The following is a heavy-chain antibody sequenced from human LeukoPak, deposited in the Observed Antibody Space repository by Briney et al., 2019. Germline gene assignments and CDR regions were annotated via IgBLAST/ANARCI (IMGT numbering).Heavy chain of an antibody. CDR3: ARGSLQFGTVTYFDY. D-gene: IGHD4-17*01. CDR1: GASITSSGYY. Sequence: SETLSLTCTVSGASITSSGYYWGWIRQSPGKGLHWIGSLYYSGSTYYDPSLKSRVTISRDTSKNQFSLKLSSVTAADTAVYYCARGSLQFGTVTYFDYWGQGTLVTVSS. V-gene: IGHV4-39*01. J-gene: IGHJ4*02. CDR2: LYYSGST.